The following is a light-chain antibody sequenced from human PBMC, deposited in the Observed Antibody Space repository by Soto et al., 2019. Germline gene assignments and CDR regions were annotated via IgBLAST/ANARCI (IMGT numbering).Light chain of an antibody. J-gene: IGKJ5*01. CDR1: QSLRGW. CDR2: DAS. CDR3: QQYMTYST. Sequence: DIQMTQSPSTLSASVGDRVTITCRASQSLRGWLAWYQQRPGKAPKALIYDASTLANGVPSRFNGSGSGTEFTLTISSLQPDDFATYYYQQYMTYSTFGQGTRLEIK. V-gene: IGKV1-5*01.